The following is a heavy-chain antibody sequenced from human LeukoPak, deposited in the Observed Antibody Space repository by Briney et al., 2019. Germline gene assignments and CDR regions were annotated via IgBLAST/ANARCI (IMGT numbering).Heavy chain of an antibody. D-gene: IGHD3-3*01. Sequence: SETLSLTCTVSGGSISSYYWSWIRQPPGKGLEWIGYIYYSGSTNYNPSLKSRVTISVDTSKNQFSLKLSSVTAADTAVYYCARGGYDFWSGYPYYYYYMDVWGKGTTVTVSS. CDR1: GGSISSYY. CDR3: ARGGYDFWSGYPYYYYYMDV. J-gene: IGHJ6*03. V-gene: IGHV4-59*01. CDR2: IYYSGST.